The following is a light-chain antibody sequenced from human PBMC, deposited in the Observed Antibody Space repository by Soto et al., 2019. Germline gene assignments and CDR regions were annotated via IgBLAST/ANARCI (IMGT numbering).Light chain of an antibody. V-gene: IGLV2-14*01. CDR2: EVS. CDR1: SSDVGGYNY. CDR3: SSYTSSSTYV. J-gene: IGLJ1*01. Sequence: ALTQPASLSGSPGRSITISCTGTSSDVGGYNYVSWYQQHPGKAPKLMIYEVSNRPSGVSNRFSGSKSGNTASLTISGLQAEDEADYYCSSYTSSSTYVFGTGTKVTVL.